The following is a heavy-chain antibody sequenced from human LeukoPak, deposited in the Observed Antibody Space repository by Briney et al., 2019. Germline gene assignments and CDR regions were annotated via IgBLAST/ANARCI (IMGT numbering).Heavy chain of an antibody. CDR1: GFSFSTSW. V-gene: IGHV3-74*03. CDR3: ARDPSPAGPTPVDY. Sequence: GGSLRLSCVASGFSFSTSWMHWVRQAPGKGLLWLSRISSDGTNTKYADSVKGRFTISRDNAKNTLYLQMNSLRAEDTAVYYCARDPSPAGPTPVDYWGQGTLVTVSS. CDR2: ISSDGTNT. J-gene: IGHJ4*02.